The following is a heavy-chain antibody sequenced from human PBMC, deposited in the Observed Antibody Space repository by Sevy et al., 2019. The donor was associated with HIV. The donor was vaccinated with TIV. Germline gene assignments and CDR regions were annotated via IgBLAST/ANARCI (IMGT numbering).Heavy chain of an antibody. V-gene: IGHV3-23*01. D-gene: IGHD4-17*01. J-gene: IGHJ3*02. CDR2: ISGSGGST. Sequence: GGSLRLSCAASGFTFSSYAMSWVRQAPGKGLEWVSAISGSGGSTYYADSVKGRFTISRDNSKNTLYLQMNSLRAEDTAVYYCASRNGYGDERDAFDIWVQGTMVTVSS. CDR3: ASRNGYGDERDAFDI. CDR1: GFTFSSYA.